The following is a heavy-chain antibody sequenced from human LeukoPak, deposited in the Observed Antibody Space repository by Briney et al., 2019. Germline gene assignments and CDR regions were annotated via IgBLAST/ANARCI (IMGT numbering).Heavy chain of an antibody. D-gene: IGHD2-2*01. V-gene: IGHV1-69*10. J-gene: IGHJ5*02. CDR2: IIPIFGIA. CDR3: ASTIYCSSTSCTRGSYWFDP. Sequence: ASVKVSCKVSGGTFSSYAISWVRQAPGQGLEWMGGIIPIFGIANYAQKFQGRVTITADKSTSTAYMELSSLRSEDTAVYYCASTIYCSSTSCTRGSYWFDPWGQGTLVTVSS. CDR1: GGTFSSYA.